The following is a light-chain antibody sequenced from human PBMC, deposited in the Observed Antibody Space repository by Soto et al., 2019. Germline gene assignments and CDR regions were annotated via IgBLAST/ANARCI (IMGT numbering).Light chain of an antibody. CDR3: QHYNNWPT. Sequence: MTQSPSTLSASVGDRATITCRASQSVSSYLAWYQQKPGQAPRLLIYDASTRATGIPARFSGGGSGTEFTLTISSLQSEDFAVYYCQHYNNWPTFGQGTKVDIK. CDR1: QSVSSY. V-gene: IGKV3D-15*01. J-gene: IGKJ1*01. CDR2: DAS.